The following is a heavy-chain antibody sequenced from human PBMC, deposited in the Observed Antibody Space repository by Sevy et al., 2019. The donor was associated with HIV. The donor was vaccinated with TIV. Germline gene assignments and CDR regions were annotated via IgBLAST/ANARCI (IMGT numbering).Heavy chain of an antibody. Sequence: GGFLRLSCAASGFTFDDYAMHWVRQAPGKGLEWVSGISWNSGSIGYADSVKGRFTISRDNAKNSLYLQMNSLRAEDTALYYCAKDRRGDSYGNLHSGMDVWGQGTTVTVSS. V-gene: IGHV3-9*01. CDR1: GFTFDDYA. J-gene: IGHJ6*02. CDR3: AKDRRGDSYGNLHSGMDV. D-gene: IGHD5-18*01. CDR2: ISWNSGSI.